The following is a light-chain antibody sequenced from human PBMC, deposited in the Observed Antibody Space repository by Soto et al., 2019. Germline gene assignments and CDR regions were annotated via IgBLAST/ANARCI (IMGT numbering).Light chain of an antibody. V-gene: IGLV1-40*01. CDR1: SSNIGAGYD. J-gene: IGLJ2*01. Sequence: QSVLTQPPSGSGAPGQRVTLSCTGSSSNIGAGYDVHWYQQLPGTAPKLLIYGNSNRPSGVPDRFSGSKSGTSASLAITGLQAEDEADYYCQSYDSSLSGFVVFGGGTKVTVL. CDR3: QSYDSSLSGFVV. CDR2: GNS.